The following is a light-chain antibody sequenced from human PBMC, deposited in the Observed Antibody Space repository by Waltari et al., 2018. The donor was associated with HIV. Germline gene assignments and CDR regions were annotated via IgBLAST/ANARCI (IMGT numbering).Light chain of an antibody. CDR1: QDISND. Sequence: AIQMTQSPSSLSASIGDRVTITCRASQDISNDLAWYQQKPGKAPKLLISGASTLQTGVPSRFSGSGSETDFTLTIDNLQPEDFATYYCLQDYNYPRTFGQGTRMEIK. CDR3: LQDYNYPRT. V-gene: IGKV1-6*01. CDR2: GAS. J-gene: IGKJ2*01.